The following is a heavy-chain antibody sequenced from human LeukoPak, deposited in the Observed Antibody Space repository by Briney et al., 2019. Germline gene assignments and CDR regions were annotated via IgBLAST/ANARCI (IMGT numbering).Heavy chain of an antibody. CDR2: INPNSGGT. D-gene: IGHD2-15*01. CDR3: ARGGRTTRPFDY. Sequence: GASVKVSCKASGYTFAGYYMRWVRQAPGQGLEWMGWINPNSGGTSYTQKFQGRVTMTRDMSTSIVYMELSSLRSEDTAVYYCARGGRTTRPFDYWGQGTLVTVSS. J-gene: IGHJ4*02. V-gene: IGHV1-2*02. CDR1: GYTFAGYY.